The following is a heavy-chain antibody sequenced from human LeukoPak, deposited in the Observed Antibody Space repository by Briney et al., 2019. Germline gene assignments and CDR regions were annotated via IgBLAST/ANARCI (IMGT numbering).Heavy chain of an antibody. V-gene: IGHV4-34*01. CDR2: INHSGGT. D-gene: IGHD5-12*01. CDR1: GGSFSGYS. CDR3: ARYRVNSGYDSHFDY. J-gene: IGHJ4*02. Sequence: SETLSLTCAVYGGSFSGYSWTWIRQPPGKGLEWIGEINHSGGTNFNPSPKSRVTISVDTSKNQFSLKLSSVTAADTAVYYCARYRVNSGYDSHFDYWGQGTLVTVSS.